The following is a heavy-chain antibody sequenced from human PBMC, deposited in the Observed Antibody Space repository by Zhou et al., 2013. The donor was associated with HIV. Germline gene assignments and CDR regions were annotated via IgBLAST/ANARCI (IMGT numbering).Heavy chain of an antibody. Sequence: QVQLVQSGAEVKKPGSSVKVSCKASGGTFSSYAISWVRQAPGQGLEWMGRIIPILGIANYAQKFQGRVTITSDKSANTAYMELRDLRSEDTAVYYCAREYSSTSYKYLNPWGQGTPVTVSS. D-gene: IGHD2-2*01. V-gene: IGHV1-69*04. CDR2: IIPILGIA. CDR3: AREYSSTSYKYLNP. J-gene: IGHJ5*02. CDR1: GGTFSSYA.